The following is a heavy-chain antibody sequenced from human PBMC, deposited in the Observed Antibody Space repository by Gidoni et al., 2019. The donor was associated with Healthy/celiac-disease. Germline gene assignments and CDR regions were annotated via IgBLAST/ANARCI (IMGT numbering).Heavy chain of an antibody. CDR1: GFTFSSYW. Sequence: EVQLVESGGGLVQPGGSLRLSCAASGFTFSSYWMSWVRQAPGKGLEWVANIKQDGSEKYYVDSVKGRFTISRDNAKNSLYLQMNSLRAEDTAVHYCARDPIAQFLEWLFPDYWGQGTLVTVSS. D-gene: IGHD3-3*01. CDR2: IKQDGSEK. J-gene: IGHJ4*02. CDR3: ARDPIAQFLEWLFPDY. V-gene: IGHV3-7*03.